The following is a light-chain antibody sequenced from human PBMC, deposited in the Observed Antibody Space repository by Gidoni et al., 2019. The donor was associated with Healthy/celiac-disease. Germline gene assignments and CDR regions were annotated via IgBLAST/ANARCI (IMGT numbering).Light chain of an antibody. Sequence: EIVLTQYPGPLSWSPGERATLSCRASQSVSSSALAWYQQKPGQAPRLLISGASSRATGIPDRFSGSGSVTDFPLTISGLEPEDFTGYYCQQYGSSPLFTFGPETKVDI. V-gene: IGKV3-20*01. CDR3: QQYGSSPLFT. CDR1: QSVSSSA. CDR2: GAS. J-gene: IGKJ3*01.